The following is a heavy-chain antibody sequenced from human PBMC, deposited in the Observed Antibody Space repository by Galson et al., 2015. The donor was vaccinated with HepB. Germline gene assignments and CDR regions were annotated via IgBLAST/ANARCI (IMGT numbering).Heavy chain of an antibody. CDR1: GGTFSNYA. J-gene: IGHJ6*02. Sequence: SVKVSCKASGGTFSNYAITWVRQAPGQGLEWMGGIISIFGTTNYAQKFQGRITITADKSASTTYMELSSLRSEDTALYFCARAQEICSGGNCFWGWFDPYWGQGTTITVSS. CDR2: IISIFGTT. V-gene: IGHV1-69*06. CDR3: ARAQEICSGGNCFWGWFDPY. D-gene: IGHD2-15*01.